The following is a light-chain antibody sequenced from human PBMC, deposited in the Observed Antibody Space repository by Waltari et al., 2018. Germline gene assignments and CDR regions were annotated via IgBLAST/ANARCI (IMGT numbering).Light chain of an antibody. J-gene: IGLJ3*02. CDR1: SSNIGNNY. Sequence: QSVLTQPPSVSAAPGQKVTISCSGSSSNIGNNYVSWYQQLPGTAPKLLIYENNKRPSGIPDRFSGSKSGTSATLGITGVQTGDEADYYCGTWDSSLSVWVFGGGTKLTVL. V-gene: IGLV1-51*02. CDR3: GTWDSSLSVWV. CDR2: ENN.